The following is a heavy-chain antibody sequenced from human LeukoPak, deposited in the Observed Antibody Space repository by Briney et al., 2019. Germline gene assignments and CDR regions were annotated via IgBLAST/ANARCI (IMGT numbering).Heavy chain of an antibody. V-gene: IGHV1-8*03. CDR3: ARAAVTTYNTIYI. J-gene: IGHJ3*02. CDR1: GYTFTSHD. CDR2: MNPNSGNT. D-gene: IGHD4-17*01. Sequence: ASVTVSFKASGYTFTSHDINWVRQATGQGLEWMGWMNPNSGNTGYAQKFQGRVTITRNTSISTIYMELSSLRSEDTAVYSCARAAVTTYNTIYIWGQGTMVTVSS.